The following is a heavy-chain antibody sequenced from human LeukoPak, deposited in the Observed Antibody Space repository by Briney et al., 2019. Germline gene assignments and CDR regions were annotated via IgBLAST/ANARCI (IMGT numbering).Heavy chain of an antibody. CDR3: ARDMGGYYYDSSRYV. CDR2: ISAYNGNT. J-gene: IGHJ4*02. Sequence: ASVKVSCKASGYTFTSYGISWVRQAPGQGLEWMGWISAYNGNTNYAQKLQGRVTMTTDTSTSTAYMELRSLRSDDTAVYYCARDMGGYYYDSSRYVWGQGTLVTVSS. D-gene: IGHD3-22*01. CDR1: GYTFTSYG. V-gene: IGHV1-18*01.